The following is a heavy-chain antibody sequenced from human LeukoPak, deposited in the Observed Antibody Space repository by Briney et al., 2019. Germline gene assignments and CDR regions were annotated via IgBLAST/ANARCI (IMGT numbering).Heavy chain of an antibody. V-gene: IGHV1-18*01. CDR1: GYTFTSHG. D-gene: IGHD3-16*01. CDR2: ISSNNGNT. CDR3: ARDEGGPVNY. J-gene: IGHJ4*02. Sequence: GASVKVSCKASGYTFTSHGISWVRQAPGQGLEWMGWISSNNGNTKYAQKFQGRVTMTTETSTSTAYMGLRSLRSDDTAVYYCARDEGGPVNYWGQGTLVTVSS.